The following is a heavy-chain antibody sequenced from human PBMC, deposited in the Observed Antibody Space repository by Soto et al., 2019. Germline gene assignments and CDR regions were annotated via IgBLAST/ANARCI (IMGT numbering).Heavy chain of an antibody. J-gene: IGHJ4*02. CDR1: RASISGSSYY. CDR3: ATSQKGYNWNYFDH. D-gene: IGHD1-20*01. CDR2: AFYTGFT. V-gene: IGHV4-39*01. Sequence: SETLSLNCAVSRASISGSSYYWAWLRQSPGKGPEWIGSAFYTGFTSYNPSLESRVSVSVDTSNSQFSLKLSAVTAADTAVYYCATSQKGYNWNYFDHWGQGALVTVSS.